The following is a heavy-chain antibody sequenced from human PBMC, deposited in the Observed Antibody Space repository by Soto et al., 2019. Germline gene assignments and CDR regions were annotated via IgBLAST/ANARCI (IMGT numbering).Heavy chain of an antibody. V-gene: IGHV4-61*01. J-gene: IGHJ6*02. CDR3: ARDLSMDV. CDR1: GGSVSSGSYY. CDR2: IYYSGST. Sequence: QVQLQESGPGLVKPSETLSLTCTVSGGSVSSGSYYWSWIRQPPGQGLEWIGYIYYSGSTNYNPSAKRRVTISVDTSNNQYSLKLSSVAAADTAVYYCARDLSMDVWGQGTTVTVS.